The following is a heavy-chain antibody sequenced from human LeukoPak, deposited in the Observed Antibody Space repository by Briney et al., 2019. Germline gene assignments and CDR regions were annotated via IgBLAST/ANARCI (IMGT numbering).Heavy chain of an antibody. D-gene: IGHD1-26*01. CDR3: ARGREESTEWELLANYFDY. V-gene: IGHV1-69*13. J-gene: IGHJ4*02. CDR1: GGTFSSYA. Sequence: ASVKVSCKASGGTFSSYAISWVRQAPGQGLGWMGGIIPIFGTANYAQKFQGRVTITADESTSTAYMELSSLRSEDTAVYYCARGREESTEWELLANYFDYWGQGTLVTVSS. CDR2: IIPIFGTA.